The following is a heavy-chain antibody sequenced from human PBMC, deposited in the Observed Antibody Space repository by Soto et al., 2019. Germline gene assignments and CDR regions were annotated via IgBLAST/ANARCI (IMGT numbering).Heavy chain of an antibody. CDR2: ISNSGGTI. CDR1: GFTFSDYY. Sequence: QVHLVESGGGLVKPGGSLRLSCAASGFTFSDYYMNWMRQAPGKGLEWVSYISNSGGTIYYTDSVKGRFTISRDNAKNSLYLQMNSLRADDTGIYYCARAGRNGALWGQGTLVTVSS. CDR3: ARAGRNGAL. V-gene: IGHV3-11*01. D-gene: IGHD3-10*01. J-gene: IGHJ4*02.